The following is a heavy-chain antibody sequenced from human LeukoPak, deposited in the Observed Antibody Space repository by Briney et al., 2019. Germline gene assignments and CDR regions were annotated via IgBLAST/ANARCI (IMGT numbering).Heavy chain of an antibody. Sequence: PGGSLRLSCAASGCTFSSYAMHWVRQAPGKGLEWVAVISYDGSNKYYADSVKGRFTISRDNFKNTLYLQMNSLRAEDTAVYYCARESGCIGGSCWPWFDPWGQGTLVTVSS. CDR3: ARESGCIGGSCWPWFDP. CDR1: GCTFSSYA. CDR2: ISYDGSNK. D-gene: IGHD2-15*01. V-gene: IGHV3-30-3*01. J-gene: IGHJ5*02.